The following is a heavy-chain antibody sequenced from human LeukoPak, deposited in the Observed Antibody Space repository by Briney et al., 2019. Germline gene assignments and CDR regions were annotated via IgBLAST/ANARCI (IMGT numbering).Heavy chain of an antibody. CDR3: ARVTRMYCSSTSCYPNSHYYYMDV. D-gene: IGHD2-2*01. J-gene: IGHJ6*03. Sequence: PSETLSLTCSVSGGSISSGGYSWSWIRQHPGKGLGWIGYIYYSGSTYYNPSLKSRVTISVDTSKNQFSLKLSSVTAADTAVYYCARVTRMYCSSTSCYPNSHYYYMDVWGKGTTVTVSS. CDR1: GGSISSGGYS. CDR2: IYYSGST. V-gene: IGHV4-31*03.